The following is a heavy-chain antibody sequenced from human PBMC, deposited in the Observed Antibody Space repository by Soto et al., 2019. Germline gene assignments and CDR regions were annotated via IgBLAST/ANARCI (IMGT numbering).Heavy chain of an antibody. D-gene: IGHD2-15*01. CDR1: GGSISSYY. CDR2: IYYSGST. J-gene: IGHJ4*02. Sequence: QVQLQESGPGLVKPSETLSLTCTVSGGSISSYYWSWIRQPPGKGLEWIGYIYYSGSTNYNPSLTCPVTISVATSKHQFSLKLSSVTAAHTAVYYGARGSPYCSGGSCYPTCAHWGQGTLVTVSS. CDR3: ARGSPYCSGGSCYPTCAH. V-gene: IGHV4-59*01.